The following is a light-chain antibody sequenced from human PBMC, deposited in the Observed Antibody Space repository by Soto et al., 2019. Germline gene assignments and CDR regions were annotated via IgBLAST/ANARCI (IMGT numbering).Light chain of an antibody. Sequence: QAVVTQPPSASGTPGQRVTISCSGGRSNIGDNPVNWFQQFPGTAPKLLIDSNNQRPSGVPDRFSGSKSGTSAFLDISGLQPEDEADYYCAAWDDSLIGVVFGGGTKLTVL. V-gene: IGLV1-44*01. CDR3: AAWDDSLIGVV. J-gene: IGLJ2*01. CDR2: SNN. CDR1: RSNIGDNP.